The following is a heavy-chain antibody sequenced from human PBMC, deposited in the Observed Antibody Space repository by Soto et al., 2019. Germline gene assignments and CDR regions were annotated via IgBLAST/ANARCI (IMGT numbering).Heavy chain of an antibody. D-gene: IGHD1-26*01. CDR3: ARDRGIVIVGGTIPDY. Sequence: QGQLVQSGAEVKKPGASVKVSCKASGYTFTSYGISWVRQAPGQGLEGLGWISAYNGNTNYARNLQGRVTVTADTSTTTAYMELRSLRSDDTAVYYCARDRGIVIVGGTIPDYWGQGTLVTVSS. V-gene: IGHV1-18*01. CDR2: ISAYNGNT. CDR1: GYTFTSYG. J-gene: IGHJ4*02.